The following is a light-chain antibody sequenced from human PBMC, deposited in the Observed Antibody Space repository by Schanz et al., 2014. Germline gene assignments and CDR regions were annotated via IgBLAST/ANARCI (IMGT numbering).Light chain of an antibody. J-gene: IGKJ2*01. CDR2: EAS. CDR1: QSISSW. V-gene: IGKV1-39*01. CDR3: HQSYSTPHT. Sequence: DIRMTQSPSTLSASAGDRVTITCRASQSISSWLAWYQQKPGKAPKLLIYEASILESGVPSRFSGGGSGTDFTLTISSLQPEDFATYYCHQSYSTPHTFGRGTNLEIK.